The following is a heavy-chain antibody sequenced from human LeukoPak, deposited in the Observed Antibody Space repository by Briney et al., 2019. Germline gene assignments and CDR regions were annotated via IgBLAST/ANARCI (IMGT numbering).Heavy chain of an antibody. CDR1: GGSISSYY. D-gene: IGHD3-10*01. J-gene: IGHJ3*02. CDR2: IYYSGST. CDR3: ARVDFTMVRGVPLPYAFDI. Sequence: KPSETLSFTCTVSGGSISSYYWSWIRQPPGKGLEWIGYIYYSGSTNYNPSLKSRVTISVDTSKNQFSLKLSSVTAADTAVYYCARVDFTMVRGVPLPYAFDIWGQGTMVTVSS. V-gene: IGHV4-59*01.